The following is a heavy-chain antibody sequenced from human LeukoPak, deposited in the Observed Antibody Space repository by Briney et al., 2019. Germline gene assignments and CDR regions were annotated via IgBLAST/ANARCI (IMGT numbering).Heavy chain of an antibody. V-gene: IGHV4-59*01. Sequence: KTSETLSLTCTVSGGSISSYYWSWIRQPPGKGLEWIGYIYYSGSTNYNPSLKSRVTISVDTSKNQFSLKLSSVTAADTAVYYCARGGGLWASLYYYGMDVWGQGTTVTVSS. J-gene: IGHJ6*02. CDR3: ARGGGLWASLYYYGMDV. CDR1: GGSISSYY. D-gene: IGHD2-21*01. CDR2: IYYSGST.